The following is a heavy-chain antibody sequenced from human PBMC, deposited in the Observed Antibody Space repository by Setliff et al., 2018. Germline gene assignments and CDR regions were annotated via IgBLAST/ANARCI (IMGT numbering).Heavy chain of an antibody. J-gene: IGHJ5*02. V-gene: IGHV4-38-2*02. Sequence: PSETLSLTCTVSGYSISSGYYWGWIRQPPGKGLEWIGSIYHSGSTYYNPPLKSRVTISVDTSKNQFSLKLSSVTAADTAVYYCARDKPIIVGAPMDWFDPWGQGTLFTVSS. CDR1: GYSISSGYY. CDR3: ARDKPIIVGAPMDWFDP. CDR2: IYHSGST. D-gene: IGHD1-26*01.